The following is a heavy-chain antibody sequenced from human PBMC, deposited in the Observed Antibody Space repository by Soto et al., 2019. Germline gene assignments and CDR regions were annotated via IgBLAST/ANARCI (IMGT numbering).Heavy chain of an antibody. V-gene: IGHV1-2*04. CDR2: INPNSGGT. J-gene: IGHJ6*02. D-gene: IGHD6-13*01. CDR3: ARARAPSLSSWSHYYYYGMDV. CDR1: GYTFTGYY. Sequence: ASVKVSCKASGYTFTGYYMHWVRQAPGQGLEWMGWINPNSGGTNYAQKFQGWVTMTRDTSISTAYMELSGLRSDDTAVYYCARARAPSLSSWSHYYYYGMDVWGQGTTVTVSS.